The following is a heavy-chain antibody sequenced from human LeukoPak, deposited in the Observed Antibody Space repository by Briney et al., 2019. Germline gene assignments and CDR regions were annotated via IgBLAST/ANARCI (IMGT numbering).Heavy chain of an antibody. CDR3: ARGFLGYVFFDH. Sequence: PGESLRLSCATSGFTFSNYWMSWVRQAPGKGLEWVANIQGDGSERHYVDSVKGRFSVSRDNAKNSLYLQMNSLRAEDTAVYYCARGFLGYVFFDHWGQGTLVTVSS. CDR2: IQGDGSER. V-gene: IGHV3-7*01. CDR1: GFTFSNYW. J-gene: IGHJ4*02. D-gene: IGHD5-12*01.